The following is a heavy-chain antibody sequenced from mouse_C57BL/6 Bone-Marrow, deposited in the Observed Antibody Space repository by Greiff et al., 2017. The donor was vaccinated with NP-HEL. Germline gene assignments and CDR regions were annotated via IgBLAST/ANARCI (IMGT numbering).Heavy chain of an antibody. CDR3: ARSAQAQGYYAMDY. Sequence: VQLQQSGAELVRPGTSVKMSCKASGYTFTNYWIGWAKQRPGHGLEWIGDIYPGGGYTNYNEKFKGKATLTADKSSSTAYMQFSSLTSEDSAIYYCARSAQAQGYYAMDYWGQGTSVTVSS. J-gene: IGHJ4*01. V-gene: IGHV1-63*01. CDR1: GYTFTNYW. CDR2: IYPGGGYT. D-gene: IGHD3-2*02.